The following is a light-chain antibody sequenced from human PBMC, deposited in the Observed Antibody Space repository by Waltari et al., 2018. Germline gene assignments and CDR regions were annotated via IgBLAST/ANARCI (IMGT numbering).Light chain of an antibody. CDR1: QSITRY. V-gene: IGKV1-39*01. CDR2: TTS. J-gene: IGKJ2*01. CDR3: QQSFNTPRT. Sequence: DIQMTQSPSSLSASVGDRVTITCRASQSITRYLNWYQQKPGKAPKLLIYTTSTLQSDIPSRFSGSGSGTDYTLTISSLQPEDFATYYCQQSFNTPRTFGQGTKLEIK.